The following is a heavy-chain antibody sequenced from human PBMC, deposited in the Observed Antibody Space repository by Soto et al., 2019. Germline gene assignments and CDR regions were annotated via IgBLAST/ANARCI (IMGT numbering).Heavy chain of an antibody. CDR1: GYTFTSYG. CDR3: ARDHRPLMAMVTAGAAFDI. Sequence: AXVKVSCKASGYTFTSYGISWVRQAPGQGLEWMGWISAYNGNTNYAQKLQGRVTMTTDTSTSTAYMELRSLRSDDTAVYYCARDHRPLMAMVTAGAAFDIWGQGTMVTVSS. D-gene: IGHD5-18*01. V-gene: IGHV1-18*01. CDR2: ISAYNGNT. J-gene: IGHJ3*02.